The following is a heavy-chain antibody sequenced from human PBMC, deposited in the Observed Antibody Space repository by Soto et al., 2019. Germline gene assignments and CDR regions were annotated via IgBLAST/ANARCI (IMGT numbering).Heavy chain of an antibody. J-gene: IGHJ6*02. CDR2: ISSGSSTI. CDR3: AKDRANSSSSHMWMDYYYYGMDV. V-gene: IGHV3-48*02. CDR1: GFTFSSYS. Sequence: AGGSLRLSCAASGFTFSSYSMNWVRQAPGKGLEWVSYISSGSSTIYYADSVKGRFTISRDNAKNSLYLQMNSLRDEDTAVYYCAKDRANSSSSHMWMDYYYYGMDVWGQGTTVTVSS. D-gene: IGHD6-6*01.